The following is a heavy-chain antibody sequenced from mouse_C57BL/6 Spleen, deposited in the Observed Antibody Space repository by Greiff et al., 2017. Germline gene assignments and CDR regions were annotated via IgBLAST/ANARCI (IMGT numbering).Heavy chain of an antibody. J-gene: IGHJ3*01. CDR2: INYDGSST. CDR3: AREVDGNYGGFAY. V-gene: IGHV5-16*01. CDR1: GFTFSDYY. D-gene: IGHD2-1*01. Sequence: EVQWVESEGGLVQPGSSMKLSCTASGFTFSDYYMAWVRQVPEKGLEWVANINYDGSSTYYLDSLKSRFIISRDNAKNILYLQMSSLKSEDTATYYCAREVDGNYGGFAYWGQGTLVTVSA.